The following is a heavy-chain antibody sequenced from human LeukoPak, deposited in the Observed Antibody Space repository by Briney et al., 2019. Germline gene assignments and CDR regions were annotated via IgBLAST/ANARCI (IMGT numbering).Heavy chain of an antibody. D-gene: IGHD5-24*01. CDR3: ARVMMATLDSDAFDI. V-gene: IGHV3-33*01. CDR2: IWYDGSNK. Sequence: AGGSLRLSCAASGFTFSSYGMHWVRQAPGKGLEWVAVIWYDGSNKYYADSVKGRFTISRDNSKNTLYLQMNSLRAEDTAVYYCARVMMATLDSDAFDIWGQGTMVTVSS. CDR1: GFTFSSYG. J-gene: IGHJ3*02.